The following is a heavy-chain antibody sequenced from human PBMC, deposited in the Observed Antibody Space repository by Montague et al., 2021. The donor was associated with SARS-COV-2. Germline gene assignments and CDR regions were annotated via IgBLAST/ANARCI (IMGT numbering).Heavy chain of an antibody. Sequence: SLRLSCAASGFNFGSFAMHWVRQAPGKGLDWVALISYDAYNSDYRDSFKGRFTISRDNSKNMLFLQMSGLRLDDTAVYYCARGHYGAKTNGMDVGGQGTTVIVSS. V-gene: IGHV3-30*04. CDR3: ARGHYGAKTNGMDV. D-gene: IGHD4-23*01. CDR1: GFNFGSFA. CDR2: ISYDAYNS. J-gene: IGHJ6*02.